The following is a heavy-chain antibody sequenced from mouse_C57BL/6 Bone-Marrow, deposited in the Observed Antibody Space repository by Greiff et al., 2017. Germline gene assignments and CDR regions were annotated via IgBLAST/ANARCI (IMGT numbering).Heavy chain of an antibody. D-gene: IGHD1-1*01. CDR1: GFTFSSYG. V-gene: IGHV5-6*01. J-gene: IGHJ3*01. CDR2: ISSGGSYT. Sequence: EVQVVESGGDLVKPGGSLKLSCAASGFTFSSYGMSWVRQTPDKRLEWVATISSGGSYTYYPDSVKGRFTISRDNAKNTLYLQMGSLKSEDTAMYYCARLPYYYGSSYGWFAYWGQGTLVTVSA. CDR3: ARLPYYYGSSYGWFAY.